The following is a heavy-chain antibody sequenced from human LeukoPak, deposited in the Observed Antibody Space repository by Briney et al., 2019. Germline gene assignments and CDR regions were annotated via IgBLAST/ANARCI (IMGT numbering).Heavy chain of an antibody. Sequence: GASVKVSCKASGYTFTRYGISWVRQAPGQGLEWMGWISAYNGDTNYAQKLQDRVTMTTDTSTNTAYMELSSLRSEDTAVYYCARVGPYDAFDIWGQGTMVTVSS. V-gene: IGHV1-18*01. CDR1: GYTFTRYG. J-gene: IGHJ3*02. CDR2: ISAYNGDT. CDR3: ARVGPYDAFDI.